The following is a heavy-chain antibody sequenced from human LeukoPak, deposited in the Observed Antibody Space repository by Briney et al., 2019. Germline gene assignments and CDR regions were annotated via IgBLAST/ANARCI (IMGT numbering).Heavy chain of an antibody. Sequence: GRSLRLSCAASGFTFDDYAMHWVRQAPGKGLGWVSGISWNSGSIGYADSVKGRFTISRDNAKNSLYLQMNSLRAEDTALYYCARRRVGGDGYNQADYYFDYWGQGILVTVSS. D-gene: IGHD5-24*01. CDR2: ISWNSGSI. CDR3: ARRRVGGDGYNQADYYFDY. V-gene: IGHV3-9*01. CDR1: GFTFDDYA. J-gene: IGHJ4*02.